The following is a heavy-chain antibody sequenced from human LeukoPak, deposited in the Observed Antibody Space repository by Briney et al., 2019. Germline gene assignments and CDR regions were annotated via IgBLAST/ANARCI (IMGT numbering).Heavy chain of an antibody. V-gene: IGHV3-30-3*01. CDR3: ARDWGWRLGGDAFDI. CDR1: GFTFSNYA. CDR2: ISYDGSNT. Sequence: GGSLRLSCAASGFTFSNYAMHWVRQAPGKGLEWVAVISYDGSNTYYADSVKGRFTISRDNSKNTLYLQVNSLRAEDTAVYYCARDWGWRLGGDAFDIWGQGTMVTVSS. D-gene: IGHD2-21*02. J-gene: IGHJ3*02.